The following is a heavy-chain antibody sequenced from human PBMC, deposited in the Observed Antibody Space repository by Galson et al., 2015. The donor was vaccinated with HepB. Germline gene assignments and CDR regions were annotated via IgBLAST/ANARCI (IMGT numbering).Heavy chain of an antibody. D-gene: IGHD1-1*01. Sequence: ETPSLTCTVSGGSMSSYYWSWIRRPPGKGLEWIGYIYYSGTTNYNPSLKSRVYVSMATPKKQFSLRLSSVTAADTAVYYCARGGLNTNWAGNFDNWGRGILVTVSS. J-gene: IGHJ4*02. CDR3: ARGGLNTNWAGNFDN. V-gene: IGHV4-59*01. CDR1: GGSMSSYY. CDR2: IYYSGTT.